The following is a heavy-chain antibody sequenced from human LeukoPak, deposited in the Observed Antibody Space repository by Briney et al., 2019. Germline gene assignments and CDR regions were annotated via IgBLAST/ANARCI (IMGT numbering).Heavy chain of an antibody. Sequence: GGSLRLSCAASGFTFSSYSMNWVRQAPGKGLEWVSYIISRSSTIHYADSVKGRFTISRDNVKNTLYLQMNSLRVEDTAIYYCAKQRGIYIYRPFEDWGQGTLVTVSS. J-gene: IGHJ4*02. CDR1: GFTFSSYS. V-gene: IGHV3-48*01. D-gene: IGHD2/OR15-2a*01. CDR3: AKQRGIYIYRPFED. CDR2: IISRSSTI.